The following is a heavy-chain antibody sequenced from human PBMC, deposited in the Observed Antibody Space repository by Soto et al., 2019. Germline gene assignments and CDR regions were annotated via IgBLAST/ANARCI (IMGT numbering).Heavy chain of an antibody. CDR2: MSGSHT. J-gene: IGHJ4*02. CDR1: GFTFSSYA. Sequence: PGGSLRLSCAASGFTFSSYAMSWVRQAPGKGLEWVSVMSGSHTFYADSVKGRFTISRDNSRNTLYLQLNTLRAEDTALYYCAKGYYSGYDLAYFDYWGQGTLVTVSS. D-gene: IGHD5-12*01. CDR3: AKGYYSGYDLAYFDY. V-gene: IGHV3-23*01.